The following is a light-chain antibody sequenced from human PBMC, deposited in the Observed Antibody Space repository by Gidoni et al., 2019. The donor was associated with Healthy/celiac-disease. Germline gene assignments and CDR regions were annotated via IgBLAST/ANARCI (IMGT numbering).Light chain of an antibody. J-gene: IGKJ1*01. CDR2: WAF. V-gene: IGKV4-1*01. Sequence: DIVMTQSPDSLAVSLGGRATINCKSSQKVLYSCNNKNYLALYQQKPGQPPNLLIYWAFTRESGVPDRFSGSGSGTEFTLPISSLQAEDVAVYYCQQYYSTPWTFXQXTKVEIK. CDR3: QQYYSTPWT. CDR1: QKVLYSCNNKNY.